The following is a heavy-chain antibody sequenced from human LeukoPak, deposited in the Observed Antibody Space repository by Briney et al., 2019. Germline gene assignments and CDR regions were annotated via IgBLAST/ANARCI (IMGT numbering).Heavy chain of an antibody. CDR3: ARAQLRFLEWLLYSWFDP. D-gene: IGHD3-3*01. CDR1: GFTFSSYW. CDR2: IKQGGSEK. V-gene: IGHV3-7*03. Sequence: GGSLRLSCAASGFTFSSYWMSWVRQAPGKGLEWVANIKQGGSEKYYVDSVKGRFTISRDNAKNSLYLQMNSLRAEDTAVYYCARAQLRFLEWLLYSWFDPWGQGTLVTVSS. J-gene: IGHJ5*02.